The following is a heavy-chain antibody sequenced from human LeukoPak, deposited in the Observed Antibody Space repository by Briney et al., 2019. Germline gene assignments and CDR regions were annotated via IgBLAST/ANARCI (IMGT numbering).Heavy chain of an antibody. V-gene: IGHV3-9*01. CDR2: ISWNSGSI. J-gene: IGHJ6*02. D-gene: IGHD2-2*01. Sequence: GRSLRLSCAASGFTFDDYAMHWVRQAPGKGLEWVSGISWNSGSIGYEDSVKGRFTISRDNAKNSLYLQMNSLRAEDTALYYCAKDADCSSTSCYVQYYYYGMDVWGQGTTVTVSS. CDR1: GFTFDDYA. CDR3: AKDADCSSTSCYVQYYYYGMDV.